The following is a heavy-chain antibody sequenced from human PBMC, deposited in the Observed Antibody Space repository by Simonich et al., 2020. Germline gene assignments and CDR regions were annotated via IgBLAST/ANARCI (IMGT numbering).Heavy chain of an antibody. D-gene: IGHD6-13*01. J-gene: IGHJ4*02. CDR1: GFTFSSYS. V-gene: IGHV3-21*01. CDR2: ISSSSSYI. Sequence: EVQLVESGGGLVKPGGSLRLSCAASGFTFSSYSLNWVRQSPGKGLEWDSSISSSSSYIYYADSVKGRFTISRDNAKNSLYLQMNSLRAEDTAVYYCARDAAGDYWGQGTLVTVSS. CDR3: ARDAAGDY.